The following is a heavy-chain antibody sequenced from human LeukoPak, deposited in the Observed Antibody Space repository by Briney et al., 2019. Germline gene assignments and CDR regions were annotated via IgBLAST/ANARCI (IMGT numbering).Heavy chain of an antibody. J-gene: IGHJ5*02. D-gene: IGHD2-15*01. Sequence: PSETLSLTCAVYGGSFSGYYWSWIRQPPGKGLEWIGEINHSGSTNYNPSLKSRVTISVDTSKNQFSLKLSSVTAADTAVYYCASHGVAAEVPWFDPWGQGTLVTVSS. V-gene: IGHV4-34*01. CDR1: GGSFSGYY. CDR3: ASHGVAAEVPWFDP. CDR2: INHSGST.